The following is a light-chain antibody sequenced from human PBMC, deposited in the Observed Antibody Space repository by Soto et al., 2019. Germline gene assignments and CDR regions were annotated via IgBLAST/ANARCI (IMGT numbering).Light chain of an antibody. Sequence: QSVLTQPPSVSAAPGQKVTISCSGSSSNIGNNYLSWYQQLPGTAPKLLIYENNKRPSGIPDRFSGAKSGTSATLGITGLQTCDEADYYCGTWDSSLSAGVFGEGTKLTVL. CDR3: GTWDSSLSAGV. V-gene: IGLV1-51*02. CDR1: SSNIGNNY. CDR2: ENN. J-gene: IGLJ3*02.